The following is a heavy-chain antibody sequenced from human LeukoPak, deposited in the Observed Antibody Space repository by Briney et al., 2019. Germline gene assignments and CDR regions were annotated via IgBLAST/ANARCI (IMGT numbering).Heavy chain of an antibody. CDR2: IWFDGRKI. Sequence: PGRSLRLSCAASGFRFSQYGMHCVRQVPGKGLEWVAVIWFDGRKIEYRDSVKGRFTISRDNSKNTLYLQMDNLRVDDTAVYYCVRGSGGNGYGYWGDYWGQGTLVTVSP. CDR1: GFRFSQYG. V-gene: IGHV3-33*08. D-gene: IGHD5-12*01. J-gene: IGHJ4*02. CDR3: VRGSGGNGYGYWGDY.